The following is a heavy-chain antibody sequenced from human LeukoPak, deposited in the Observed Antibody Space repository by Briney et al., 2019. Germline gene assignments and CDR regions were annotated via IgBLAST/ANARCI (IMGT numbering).Heavy chain of an antibody. Sequence: SETLSLTCAVYGGSFSGYYWSWIRQPPGKGLEWIGEINHSGSTNYNPSLKSRVTISVDTSKNQFSLKLSSVTAADTAVYYCARRSSGWRRDVDYWGQGTLVTVSS. J-gene: IGHJ4*02. CDR3: ARRSSGWRRDVDY. CDR2: INHSGST. CDR1: GGSFSGYY. V-gene: IGHV4-34*01. D-gene: IGHD6-19*01.